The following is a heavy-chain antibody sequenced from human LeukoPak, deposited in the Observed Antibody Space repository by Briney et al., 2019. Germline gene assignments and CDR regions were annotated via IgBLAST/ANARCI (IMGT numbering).Heavy chain of an antibody. CDR3: ARGYGYYDSSGYSNYLDY. CDR2: ISSSSSYI. CDR1: GFTFSSYS. Sequence: PGGSLRLSCAASGFTFSSYSMNWVRQAPGKGLEWVSSISSSSSYICYADSVKGRFTISRDNAKNSLYLQMNSLRAEDTAVYYCARGYGYYDSSGYSNYLDYWGQGTLVTVSS. V-gene: IGHV3-21*01. J-gene: IGHJ4*02. D-gene: IGHD3-22*01.